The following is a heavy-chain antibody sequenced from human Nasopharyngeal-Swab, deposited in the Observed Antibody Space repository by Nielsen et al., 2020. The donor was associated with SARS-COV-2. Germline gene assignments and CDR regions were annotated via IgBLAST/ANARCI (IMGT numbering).Heavy chain of an antibody. CDR3: ARDDYGDYVWSFDY. D-gene: IGHD4-17*01. V-gene: IGHV3-30*04. Sequence: GESLKISCAASGFTFSSYAMHWVRQAPGKGLEWVAVISYDGSNKYYADSVKGRFTISRGNSKNTLYLQMNSLRAEDTAVYYCARDDYGDYVWSFDYWGQGTLVTVSS. CDR2: ISYDGSNK. CDR1: GFTFSSYA. J-gene: IGHJ4*02.